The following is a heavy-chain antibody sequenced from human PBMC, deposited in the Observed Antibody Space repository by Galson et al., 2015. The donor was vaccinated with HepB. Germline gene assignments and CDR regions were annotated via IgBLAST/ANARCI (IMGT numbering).Heavy chain of an antibody. D-gene: IGHD3-22*01. CDR2: ISSSYSPI. J-gene: IGHJ4*02. Sequence: SLRLSCAASGLTFSSYSMNWVRQAPGKGLEWVSYISSSYSPIHYADSVKGRFTISRDNSKNTLYLQMNSLRAEDTAVYYCARDGRYYYDSSGYYYGWGQGTLVTVSS. CDR3: ARDGRYYYDSSGYYYG. CDR1: GLTFSSYS. V-gene: IGHV3-48*01.